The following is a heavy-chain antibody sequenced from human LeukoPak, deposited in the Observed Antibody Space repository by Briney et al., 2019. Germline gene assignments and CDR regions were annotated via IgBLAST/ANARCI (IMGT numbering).Heavy chain of an antibody. Sequence: GGSLRLSCAASGFTVSSNYMTWVRQAPGKGLEWVSAISGSGGITYYADSVKGRFTISRDNSKNTLYLQMNSLRVEDSAVYYCANLGQWLVPDYYYGMDVWGQGTTVTVSS. V-gene: IGHV3-23*01. D-gene: IGHD6-19*01. J-gene: IGHJ6*02. CDR3: ANLGQWLVPDYYYGMDV. CDR1: GFTVSSNY. CDR2: ISGSGGIT.